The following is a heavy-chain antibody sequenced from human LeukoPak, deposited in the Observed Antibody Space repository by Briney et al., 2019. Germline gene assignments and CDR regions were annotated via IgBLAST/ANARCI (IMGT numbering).Heavy chain of an antibody. V-gene: IGHV4-34*01. CDR3: ARGAPDYYDSSGYYYVRWFDP. CDR1: GGSFCGYY. CDR2: INHSGNT. Sequence: SETLSLTRVVYGGSFCGYYWSWIRQPPGRGREWIGEINHSGNTNYNPPIKSRVTISVHTTKNQFSLKLSSVTAADTAVYYCARGAPDYYDSSGYYYVRWFDPWGQGTLVTVAS. J-gene: IGHJ5*02. D-gene: IGHD3-22*01.